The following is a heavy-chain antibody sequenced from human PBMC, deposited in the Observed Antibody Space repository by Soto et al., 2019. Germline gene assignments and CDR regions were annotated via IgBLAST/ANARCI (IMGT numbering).Heavy chain of an antibody. J-gene: IGHJ6*02. D-gene: IGHD3-3*01. V-gene: IGHV3-23*01. CDR2: ISEKGDTK. Sequence: EVQLLESGGGLVQPGGSLRLSCAASGFTFRSYAMAWVRQAPGKGLEWVSGISEKGDTKNYADPVRGRFTISRDNSMNTLDLLMNSLRAEDTAVYYCVKDRATIFGVVWKYGMDVWGQGTTV. CDR1: GFTFRSYA. CDR3: VKDRATIFGVVWKYGMDV.